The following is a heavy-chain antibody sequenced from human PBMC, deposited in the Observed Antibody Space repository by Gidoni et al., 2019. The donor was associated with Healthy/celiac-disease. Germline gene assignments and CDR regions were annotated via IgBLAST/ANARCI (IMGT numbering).Heavy chain of an antibody. V-gene: IGHV3-30-3*01. CDR3: ARNAYYYDSSGPSYYFDY. CDR2: ISYDGSNK. J-gene: IGHJ4*02. D-gene: IGHD3-22*01. Sequence: QVQLVESGGGVVQPGRSLRLPCPASGFTFSSYAMHWVRQAPGKGLGWVAVISYDGSNKYYADSVKGRFTISRDNSKKTLYLQMNSLRAEDTAVYYCARNAYYYDSSGPSYYFDYWGQGTLVTVSS. CDR1: GFTFSSYA.